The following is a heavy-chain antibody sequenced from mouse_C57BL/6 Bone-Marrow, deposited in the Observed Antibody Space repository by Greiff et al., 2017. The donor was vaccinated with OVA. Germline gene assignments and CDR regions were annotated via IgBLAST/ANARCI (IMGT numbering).Heavy chain of an antibody. V-gene: IGHV1-42*01. D-gene: IGHD2-12*01. CDR3: ARNDFFFDY. CDR2: INPSTGGT. Sequence: EVQLQQSGPELVKPGASVKISCKASGYSFTGYYMNWVKQSPEKSLEWIGEINPSTGGTTYNQKFKAKATLTVDKSSSTAYMQLKSLTSEDSAVYYCARNDFFFDYWGKGTTLTVSS. J-gene: IGHJ2*01. CDR1: GYSFTGYY.